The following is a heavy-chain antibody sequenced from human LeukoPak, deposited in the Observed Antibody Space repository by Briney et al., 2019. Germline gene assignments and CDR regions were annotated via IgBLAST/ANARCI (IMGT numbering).Heavy chain of an antibody. Sequence: GGSLRLSCAASGFTFSSYGMHWVRQAPGKGLEWVAFIRYDGSNKYYADSVKGRFTISRDNSKNTLYLQMNSLRAEDTAVNYCAKDGLTDSSSSNWFDPWGQGTLVTVSS. CDR3: AKDGLTDSSSSNWFDP. J-gene: IGHJ5*02. D-gene: IGHD6-13*01. V-gene: IGHV3-30*02. CDR1: GFTFSSYG. CDR2: IRYDGSNK.